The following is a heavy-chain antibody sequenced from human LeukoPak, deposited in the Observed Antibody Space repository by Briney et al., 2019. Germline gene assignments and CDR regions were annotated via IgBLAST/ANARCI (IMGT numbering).Heavy chain of an antibody. J-gene: IGHJ4*02. CDR3: ARAPLIVVVPAATYFDY. V-gene: IGHV3-30-3*01. CDR2: ISYDGSNK. D-gene: IGHD2-2*01. CDR1: GFTFSSYA. Sequence: GRSLRLSCAASGFTFSSYAMHWVRQAPGKGLEWVAVISYDGSNKYYAASVKGRFTISRDNSKNTLYLQMNSLRAEDTAVYYCARAPLIVVVPAATYFDYWGQGTLVTVSS.